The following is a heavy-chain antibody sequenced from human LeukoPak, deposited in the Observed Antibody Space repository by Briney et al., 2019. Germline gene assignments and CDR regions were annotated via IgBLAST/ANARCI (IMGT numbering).Heavy chain of an antibody. CDR2: IYHSGST. D-gene: IGHD2-15*01. J-gene: IGHJ3*02. V-gene: IGHV4-30-2*01. CDR3: ARECSGGSCYSGAFDI. CDR1: GGSISSGGYS. Sequence: PLETLSLTCAVSGGSISSGGYSWSWIRQPPGKGLEWIGYIYHSGSTYYNPSLKSRVTISVDRSKNQFSLKLSSVTAADTAVYYCARECSGGSCYSGAFDIWGQGTMVTVSS.